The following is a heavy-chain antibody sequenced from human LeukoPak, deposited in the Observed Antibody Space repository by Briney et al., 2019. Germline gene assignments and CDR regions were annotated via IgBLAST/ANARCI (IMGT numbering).Heavy chain of an antibody. Sequence: SVKVSCKASGGIFSSYAINWVRQAPGQGLEWMGRIIPILGIANYAQKFQGRVTITADKSTSTAYMELSSLRSEDTAVYYCARDQGILTGYPHPSGEGLNWFDPWGQGTLVTVSS. J-gene: IGHJ5*02. V-gene: IGHV1-69*04. CDR1: GGIFSSYA. D-gene: IGHD3-9*01. CDR2: IIPILGIA. CDR3: ARDQGILTGYPHPSGEGLNWFDP.